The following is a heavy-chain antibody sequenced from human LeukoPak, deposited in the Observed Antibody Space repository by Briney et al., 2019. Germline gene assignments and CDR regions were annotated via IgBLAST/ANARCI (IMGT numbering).Heavy chain of an antibody. CDR3: ARKYCSSTSCEYDAFDI. V-gene: IGHV5-51*01. CDR1: GYSFTSYW. Sequence: GESLKISCKGSGYSFTSYWIGWVRQMPGKGLEWMGIIYPGDSDTRYSPSFQGQVTISADKSISTAYLQWSSLKASDTAMYYCARKYCSSTSCEYDAFDIWGQGTMVTVSS. D-gene: IGHD2-2*01. J-gene: IGHJ3*02. CDR2: IYPGDSDT.